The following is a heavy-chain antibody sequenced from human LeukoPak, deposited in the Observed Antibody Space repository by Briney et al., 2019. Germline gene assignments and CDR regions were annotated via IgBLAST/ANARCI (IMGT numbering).Heavy chain of an antibody. CDR2: IFGSRDSI. CDR1: GFSFSDFG. Sequence: PGGSLRLSCAASGFSFSDFGMGWVRQAPGKRLEWVSSIFGSRDSISYANSVKGRFTISRDNAENSLYLQMDSLRVEVTAVYYCTRGMDHINYAWFDPWGQGTLVIVSS. J-gene: IGHJ5*02. V-gene: IGHV3-21*06. D-gene: IGHD4-11*01. CDR3: TRGMDHINYAWFDP.